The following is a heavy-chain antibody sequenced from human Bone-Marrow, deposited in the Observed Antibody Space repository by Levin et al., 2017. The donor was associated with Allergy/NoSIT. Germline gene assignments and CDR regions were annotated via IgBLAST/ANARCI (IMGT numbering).Heavy chain of an antibody. Sequence: GESLKISCAASGFTFSSYSMNWVRQAPGKGLEWVSSISSSSSYIYYADSVKGRFTISRDNAKNSLYLQMNSLRAEDTAVYYCASGYCSGGSCPNWFDPWGQGTLVTVSS. J-gene: IGHJ5*02. D-gene: IGHD2-15*01. V-gene: IGHV3-21*01. CDR3: ASGYCSGGSCPNWFDP. CDR2: ISSSSSYI. CDR1: GFTFSSYS.